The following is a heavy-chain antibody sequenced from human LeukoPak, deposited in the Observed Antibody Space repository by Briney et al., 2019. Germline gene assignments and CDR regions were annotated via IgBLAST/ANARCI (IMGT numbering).Heavy chain of an antibody. CDR3: ARDPLSGSYFDY. J-gene: IGHJ4*02. V-gene: IGHV4-30-2*01. Sequence: SETLSLTCAVSGGSISSGGYSWNWIRQPPGKGLEWIGYIYHSGSTYYNPSLKSRVTISVDRSKNQFSLKLSSVTAADTAVYYCARDPLSGSYFDYWGQGTLVTVSS. CDR1: GGSISSGGYS. D-gene: IGHD1-26*01. CDR2: IYHSGST.